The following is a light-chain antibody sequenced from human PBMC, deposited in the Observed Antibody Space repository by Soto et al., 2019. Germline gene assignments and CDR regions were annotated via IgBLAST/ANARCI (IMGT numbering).Light chain of an antibody. Sequence: DIQMTQSPSTLSASVGDRVTITCRASQSISSWLAWYQQKPGKAPKLLIYDASSLKSGVPSRFSGSGSGTKFTLNNSSLQPDDFATNYYQQYSSYPLTFGQGTKVEIK. CDR3: QQYSSYPLT. J-gene: IGKJ1*01. CDR1: QSISSW. CDR2: DAS. V-gene: IGKV1-5*01.